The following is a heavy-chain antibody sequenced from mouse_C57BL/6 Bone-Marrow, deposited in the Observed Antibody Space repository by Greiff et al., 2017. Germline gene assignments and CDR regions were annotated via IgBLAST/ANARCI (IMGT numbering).Heavy chain of an antibody. CDR3: TGHYCGTPWFAY. V-gene: IGHV1-9*01. CDR1: GYTFTGYW. D-gene: IGHD1-1*01. Sequence: VQLQQSGAELMKPGASVKLSCKATGYTFTGYWIEWVKQRPGHGLEWIGEILPGSGSTYYTEKFKGQATFTADTSSNTAYMQLSSLTTEDSAIXYCTGHYCGTPWFAYWGQGTLVTVSA. CDR2: ILPGSGST. J-gene: IGHJ3*01.